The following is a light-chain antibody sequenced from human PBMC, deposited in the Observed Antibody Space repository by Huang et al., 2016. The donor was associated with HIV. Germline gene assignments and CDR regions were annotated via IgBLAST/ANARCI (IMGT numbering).Light chain of an antibody. J-gene: IGKJ2*01. Sequence: EIEMTQSPATLFVSPGERATLSCRASQSVNSNLAWYQQKPGQAPRLLIFGASTRATGIPARFSGSGSGTEFTLTISSLQSEDFAVYYCQHYNNWPYTFGQGAKVEI. V-gene: IGKV3-15*01. CDR1: QSVNSN. CDR3: QHYNNWPYT. CDR2: GAS.